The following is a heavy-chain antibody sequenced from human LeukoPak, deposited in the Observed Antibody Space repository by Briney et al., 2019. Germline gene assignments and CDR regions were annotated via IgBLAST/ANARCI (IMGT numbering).Heavy chain of an antibody. V-gene: IGHV1-69*13. CDR3: RTDYYYYGMDV. CDR2: IIPIFGTA. J-gene: IGHJ6*02. CDR1: GGTFSSYA. Sequence: SVKVSCEASGGTFSSYAISWVRQAPGQGPEWMGGIIPIFGTANYAQKFQGRVTITADESTSTAYMELSSLRSEDTAVYYCRTDYYYYGMDVWGQGTTVTVSS.